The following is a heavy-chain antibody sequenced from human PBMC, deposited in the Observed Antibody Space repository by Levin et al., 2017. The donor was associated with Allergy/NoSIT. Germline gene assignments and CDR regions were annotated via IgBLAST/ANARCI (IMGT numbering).Heavy chain of an antibody. V-gene: IGHV3-9*01. D-gene: IGHD7-27*01. CDR1: GFTFGDYA. CDR2: INWNRDKI. Sequence: SLKISCAASGFTFGDYAMHWDRQAPGKGLEWVSGINWNRDKIGYADSVRARFTISRDNAKNSLYLQMNSLGPEDTALYYCAKGLNWGSPNTFDYWGQGTLVTVSS. CDR3: AKGLNWGSPNTFDY. J-gene: IGHJ4*02.